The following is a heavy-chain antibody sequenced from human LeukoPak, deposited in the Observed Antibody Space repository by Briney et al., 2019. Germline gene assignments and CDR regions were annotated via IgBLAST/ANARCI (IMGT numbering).Heavy chain of an antibody. CDR3: ATPALGRRLYYYDY. CDR1: GFTFSSAC. V-gene: IGHV3-15*07. Sequence: GGSLRLSCAASGFTFSSACLSWVRQAPGKGLEWVGRIRTKSDGETVDYAAPVKGRFTISRDDSKNTLFLQMNSLKTEDTAVYYCATPALGRRLYYYDYWGQGTLVTVSP. D-gene: IGHD3-16*01. CDR2: IRTKSDGETV. J-gene: IGHJ4*02.